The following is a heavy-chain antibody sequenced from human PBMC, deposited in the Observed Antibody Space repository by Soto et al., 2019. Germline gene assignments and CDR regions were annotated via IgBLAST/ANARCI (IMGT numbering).Heavy chain of an antibody. CDR1: GGSISSYY. Sequence: PSETLSLTCTVSGGSISSYYWSWIRQPPGKGLEWIGYIYHSGSTNYNPSLKSRVTISVDTSKNQFSLKLSSVTAADTAVYYCARAPITIFGVVSHFDYWGQGTLVTVSS. J-gene: IGHJ4*02. CDR3: ARAPITIFGVVSHFDY. D-gene: IGHD3-3*01. V-gene: IGHV4-59*01. CDR2: IYHSGST.